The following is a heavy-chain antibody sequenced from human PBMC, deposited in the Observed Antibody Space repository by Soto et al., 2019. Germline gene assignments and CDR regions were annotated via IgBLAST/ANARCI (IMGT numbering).Heavy chain of an antibody. CDR3: AASIFYYGMDV. CDR2: IYPGDSDT. J-gene: IGHJ6*01. Sequence: PAESLNSSCKVSGYTFTNYWIVWVRQMPGKGLEWMGIIYPGDSDTKYNPSFPGQVTISADKSITTTYLRWTSLKASDTAIYYCAASIFYYGMDVWGQGTTVTVSS. CDR1: GYTFTNYW. V-gene: IGHV5-51*01.